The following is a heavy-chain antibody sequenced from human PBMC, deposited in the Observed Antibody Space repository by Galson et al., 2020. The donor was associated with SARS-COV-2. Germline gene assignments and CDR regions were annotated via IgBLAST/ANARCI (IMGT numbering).Heavy chain of an antibody. CDR2: INSDGSST. J-gene: IGHJ5*02. V-gene: IGHV3-74*01. Sequence: TGGSLRLSCAASGFTFSSYWMHWVCQAPGKGLVWVSRINSDGSSTSYADSVKGRFTISRDNAKNTLYLQMNSLRAEDTAVYYCARPIYRCSRTSCSERGWFDPWGQGTLVTVSS. CDR1: GFTFSSYW. CDR3: ARPIYRCSRTSCSERGWFDP. D-gene: IGHD2-2*01.